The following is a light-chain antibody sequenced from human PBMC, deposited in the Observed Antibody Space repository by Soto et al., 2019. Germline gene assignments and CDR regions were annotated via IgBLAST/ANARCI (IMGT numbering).Light chain of an antibody. CDR2: DAS. J-gene: IGKJ2*01. V-gene: IGKV3-11*01. Sequence: EIVLTHSPATLSLSPGERATLSCRASQSVSSYLAWYQQKPGQAPRLLIYDASNRATGIPARFSGSGSGTDFTRTINRLEPEDFAVYYCQQRSNWPSYTFGQGTQLEI. CDR1: QSVSSY. CDR3: QQRSNWPSYT.